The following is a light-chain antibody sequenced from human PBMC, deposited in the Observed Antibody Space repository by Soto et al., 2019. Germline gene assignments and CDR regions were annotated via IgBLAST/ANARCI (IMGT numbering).Light chain of an antibody. J-gene: IGKJ1*01. V-gene: IGKV1-39*01. CDR1: QTISSW. CDR3: QQSYSTLAT. CDR2: AAS. Sequence: DIHMKRSPSTLSVDVVDSGIITDRASQTISSWLAWYQQKPGKAPKLLIYAASSLQSGVPSRFSGSGSGTDFPLTISSLQPEDFATYYCQQSYSTLATFGQGTKVDIK.